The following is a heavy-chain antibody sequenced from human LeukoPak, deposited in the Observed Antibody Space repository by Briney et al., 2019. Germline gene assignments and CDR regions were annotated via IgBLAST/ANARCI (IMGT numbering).Heavy chain of an antibody. CDR3: ARWLVWPYYDY. CDR1: GHTFTGYY. D-gene: IGHD6-19*01. J-gene: IGHJ4*02. Sequence: ASVKVSCKASGHTFTGYYMHWVRRAPGQGLEWMGWINPNSGGTNYAQKFQGRVTMTRDTSISTVYMEMSRLRSDDTAVYYCARWLVWPYYDYWGQGTLVTVSS. CDR2: INPNSGGT. V-gene: IGHV1-2*02.